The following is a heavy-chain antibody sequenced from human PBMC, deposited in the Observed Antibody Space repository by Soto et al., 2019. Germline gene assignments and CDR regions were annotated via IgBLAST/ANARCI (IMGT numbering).Heavy chain of an antibody. J-gene: IGHJ4*02. V-gene: IGHV3-11*01. Sequence: VGSLRLSCAASGFTFSDYYMSWIRQAPGKGLEWVSYISSSGSTIYYADSVKGRFTISRDNAKNSLCLQMNSLRAEDTAVYYCARDLNPYYDILTGYSPQGYFDYWGQGTLVTVSS. CDR1: GFTFSDYY. CDR3: ARDLNPYYDILTGYSPQGYFDY. D-gene: IGHD3-9*01. CDR2: ISSSGSTI.